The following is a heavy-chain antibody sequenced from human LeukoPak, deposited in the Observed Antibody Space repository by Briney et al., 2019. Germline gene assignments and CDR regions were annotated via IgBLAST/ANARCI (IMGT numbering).Heavy chain of an antibody. CDR3: MVRGGKGFDY. V-gene: IGHV4-39*01. Sequence: SETLSLTCTVSGGSISSSSYYWGWIRQPPGKGLEWIGSIYYSGSTYYNPSLKSRVTISVDTSKNQFSLKLSSVTAADTAVYYCMVRGGKGFDYRGQGTLVTVSS. CDR1: GGSISSSSYY. D-gene: IGHD3-10*01. CDR2: IYYSGST. J-gene: IGHJ4*02.